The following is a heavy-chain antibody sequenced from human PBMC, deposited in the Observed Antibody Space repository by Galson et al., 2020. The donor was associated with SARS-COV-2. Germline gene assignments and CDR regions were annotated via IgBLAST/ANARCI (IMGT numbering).Heavy chain of an antibody. V-gene: IGHV3-66*01. CDR1: GFTVSNNI. D-gene: IGHD3-16*01. Sequence: GESLKISCAASGFTVSNNIMNWVRQAPGKGPEWVSSIYPGGITYYTDSVKGRFTISRDNSKNTLNLQMDSLRAEDTAVYYCTKEGGEAGYCFDYWGRGNLVTVSS. J-gene: IGHJ4*02. CDR3: TKEGGEAGYCFDY. CDR2: IYPGGIT.